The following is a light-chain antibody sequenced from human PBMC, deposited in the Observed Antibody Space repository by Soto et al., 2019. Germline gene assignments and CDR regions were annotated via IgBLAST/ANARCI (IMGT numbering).Light chain of an antibody. J-gene: IGKJ1*01. V-gene: IGKV1-5*01. CDR3: QPYSGYSRT. CDR1: QDIGFW. Sequence: DIQVTQSPSTLSASVGDRVTITCRASQDIGFWLAWYQQKPGKAPKLLISDASNLEGGVPSRFSGSGSGTDFTLTISSLEPDDVSTFYCQPYSGYSRTFGQGTRVEVK. CDR2: DAS.